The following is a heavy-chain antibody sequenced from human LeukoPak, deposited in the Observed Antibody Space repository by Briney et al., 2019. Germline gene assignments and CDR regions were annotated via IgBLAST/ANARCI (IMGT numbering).Heavy chain of an antibody. D-gene: IGHD4-17*01. CDR1: GFTVSSNY. Sequence: GGSLRLSCAASGFTVSSNYMSWVRQAPEKGLEWVSGISGSDGSTYNADSAKGRFTISRDSPRNMLYLQMNSLRAEDTAVYYCAKGVFGSVTATAVNYWGQGTLVTVSS. CDR3: AKGVFGSVTATAVNY. J-gene: IGHJ4*02. CDR2: ISGSDGST. V-gene: IGHV3-23*01.